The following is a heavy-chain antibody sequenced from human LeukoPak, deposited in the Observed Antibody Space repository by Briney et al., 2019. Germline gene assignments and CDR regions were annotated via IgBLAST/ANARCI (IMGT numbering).Heavy chain of an antibody. J-gene: IGHJ4*02. CDR3: ARLGRYYYDSSGYYHKYFDY. CDR2: IIPIFGTA. D-gene: IGHD3-22*01. CDR1: GGTFSSYA. V-gene: IGHV1-69*05. Sequence: GASVKVSCKASGGTFSSYAISWVRQAPGQGLEWMGGIIPIFGTANYAQKFLGRVTITTDESTSTAYMELSSLRSEDTAVYYCARLGRYYYDSSGYYHKYFDYWGQGTLVTVSS.